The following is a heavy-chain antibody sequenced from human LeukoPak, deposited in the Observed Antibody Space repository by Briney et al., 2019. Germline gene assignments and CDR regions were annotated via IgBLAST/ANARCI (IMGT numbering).Heavy chain of an antibody. CDR3: ARGYCSSTSCYRHFDY. V-gene: IGHV3-48*04. D-gene: IGHD2-2*01. J-gene: IGHJ4*02. Sequence: GGSLRLSCAVSGFTFSSYSMNWVRQAPGKGLEWVSYISSSSSTIYYADSVKGRFTISRDNAKNSLYLQMNSLRAEDTAVYYCARGYCSSTSCYRHFDYWGQGTLVTVSS. CDR2: ISSSSSTI. CDR1: GFTFSSYS.